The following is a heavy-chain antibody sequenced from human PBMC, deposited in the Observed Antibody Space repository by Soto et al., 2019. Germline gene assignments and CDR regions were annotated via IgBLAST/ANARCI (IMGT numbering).Heavy chain of an antibody. D-gene: IGHD3-3*01. J-gene: IGHJ6*02. V-gene: IGHV3-15*07. CDR3: TTSWSGKYDYYYYGMDV. CDR1: GFTFSNAW. Sequence: GGSLRLSCAASGFTFSNAWMNWVRQAPGKGLEWVGRIKSKTDGGTTDYAAPVKGRFTISRDDSKNTLYLQMNSLKTEDTAVYYCTTSWSGKYDYYYYGMDVWGQGTTVTVSS. CDR2: IKSKTDGGTT.